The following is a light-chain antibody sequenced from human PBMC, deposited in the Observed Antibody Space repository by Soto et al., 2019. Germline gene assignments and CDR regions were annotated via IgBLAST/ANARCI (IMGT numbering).Light chain of an antibody. J-gene: IGKJ2*01. V-gene: IGKV1-39*01. CDR2: AAF. Sequence: DIQMTQSPSSLSASVGDRVTITCRASQSISKYLNWYQHKPGKAPKLLIYAAFDLQSGVPSRFSGSGSGTDFNLTIDTLQPEDLATYYCQPSYNTPRDTFGQGTKLDI. CDR3: QPSYNTPRDT. CDR1: QSISKY.